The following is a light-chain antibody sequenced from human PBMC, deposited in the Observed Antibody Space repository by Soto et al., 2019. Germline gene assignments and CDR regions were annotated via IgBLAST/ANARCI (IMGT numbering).Light chain of an antibody. Sequence: EIVLTQSPATLSLSPGERATLSCRASQSVSSYLAWYQQKPGQAPRLLIYDASTRATGIPARFSGSGSGTDFTLTISSLEPEDFGVYYCQQRSNWPPLFTFGPGTKVDIK. CDR1: QSVSSY. V-gene: IGKV3-11*01. CDR3: QQRSNWPPLFT. J-gene: IGKJ3*01. CDR2: DAS.